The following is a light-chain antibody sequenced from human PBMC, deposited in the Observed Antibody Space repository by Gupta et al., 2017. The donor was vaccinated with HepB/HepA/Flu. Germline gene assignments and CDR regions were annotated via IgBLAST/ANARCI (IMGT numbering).Light chain of an antibody. CDR2: RTS. Sequence: DIQMTQSPPILSASVVNRVTITCRASQSIGKYLAWYQQKPGKAPKILIYRTSSVESGVPSRFSGSASGTEFTLTISSRQPEDFATYYCQQFNSFPFTFGQGTKLEIK. CDR3: QQFNSFPFT. J-gene: IGKJ2*01. CDR1: QSIGKY. V-gene: IGKV1-5*03.